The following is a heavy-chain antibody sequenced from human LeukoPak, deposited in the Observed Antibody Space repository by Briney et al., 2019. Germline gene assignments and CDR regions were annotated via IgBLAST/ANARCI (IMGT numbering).Heavy chain of an antibody. Sequence: ASVKVSCKASGYTFTGYYMHWVRQAPGQGLEWMGWINPNSGGTNYAQKFQGRVTMTRDTSISTAYMELSRLRSDDTAVYYCARDAGDGYNWFDPWGQGTLVTVSS. V-gene: IGHV1-2*02. J-gene: IGHJ5*02. D-gene: IGHD5-24*01. CDR2: INPNSGGT. CDR3: ARDAGDGYNWFDP. CDR1: GYTFTGYY.